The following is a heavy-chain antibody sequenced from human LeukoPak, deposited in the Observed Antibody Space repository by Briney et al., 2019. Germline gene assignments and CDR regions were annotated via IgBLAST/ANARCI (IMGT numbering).Heavy chain of an antibody. Sequence: AGGSLRLSCAASGFTFSSYWMHWVRQVPGKGLVWVSHINSDGSSTNYADSVKGRFTISRDNAKNSLYLQMNSLRAEDTAVYYCARAPLSGSSNWGQGTLVTVSS. CDR2: INSDGSST. CDR1: GFTFSSYW. CDR3: ARAPLSGSSN. J-gene: IGHJ4*02. D-gene: IGHD3-10*01. V-gene: IGHV3-74*01.